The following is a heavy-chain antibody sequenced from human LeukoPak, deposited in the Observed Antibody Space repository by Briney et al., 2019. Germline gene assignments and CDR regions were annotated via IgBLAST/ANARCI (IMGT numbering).Heavy chain of an antibody. Sequence: GGSLRLSCEASGFNFSSYGMHWVRQAPGKGLEWVGVIWCDGTNKQYADSVKGRFTISRGNSKNTLYLLMNSLRAEDTAVYYCAKTIVPAAPIYYYYMDVWGNGTTLTVS. CDR2: IWCDGTNK. J-gene: IGHJ6*03. CDR3: AKTIVPAAPIYYYYMDV. V-gene: IGHV3-33*06. D-gene: IGHD2-2*01. CDR1: GFNFSSYG.